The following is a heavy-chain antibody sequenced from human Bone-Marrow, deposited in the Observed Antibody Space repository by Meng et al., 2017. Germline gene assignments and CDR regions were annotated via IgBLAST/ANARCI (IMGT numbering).Heavy chain of an antibody. CDR2: IYSGGST. CDR3: ARAYSSGWYFDY. J-gene: IGHJ4*02. D-gene: IGHD6-19*01. V-gene: IGHV3-53*01. Sequence: GESLKISCAASGFTVSSNYMSWVRQAPGKGLEWVSVIYSGGSTYYADSVKGRFTISRDNSKNTLYLQMNSLRAEDTAVYSCARAYSSGWYFDYWGQGTLVTVSS. CDR1: GFTVSSNY.